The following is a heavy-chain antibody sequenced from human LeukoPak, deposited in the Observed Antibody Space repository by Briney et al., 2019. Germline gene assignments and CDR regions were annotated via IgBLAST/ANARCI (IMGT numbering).Heavy chain of an antibody. CDR2: IKEDGSTK. CDR3: AELGITMIGGV. D-gene: IGHD3-10*02. CDR1: GFSLSNYW. Sequence: GGSLRLSCAASGFSLSNYWMSWVRQAPGKGLEWVANIKEDGSTKHYVDSVKGRFTISRDNAKNSLYLQMNSLRAEDTAVYYCAELGITMIGGVWGKGTTVTISS. V-gene: IGHV3-7*01. J-gene: IGHJ6*04.